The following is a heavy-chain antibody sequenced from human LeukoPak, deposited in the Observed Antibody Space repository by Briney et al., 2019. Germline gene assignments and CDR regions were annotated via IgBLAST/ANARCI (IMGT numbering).Heavy chain of an antibody. CDR3: ANFSSPPIWSGYCGDFDY. CDR1: GFTFDDYA. CDR2: ISWNSGSI. D-gene: IGHD3-3*01. Sequence: GRSLRLSCAASGFTFDDYAMHWVRQAPGKGLEWVSRISWNSGSIGYVDSVKGRFTISRDSAKNSLYLQMNSLRGEDSALYYCANFSSPPIWSGYCGDFDYWGQGTLVTVSS. J-gene: IGHJ4*02. V-gene: IGHV3-9*01.